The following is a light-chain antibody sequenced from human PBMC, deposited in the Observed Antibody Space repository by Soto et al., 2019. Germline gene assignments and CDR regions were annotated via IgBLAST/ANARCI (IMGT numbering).Light chain of an antibody. CDR1: QSISSW. V-gene: IGKV1-5*01. CDR3: QQYNSFLT. Sequence: DIQMTQSPSTLSASVGDRVTITCRASQSISSWLAWYQQKPGKAPKLLIYDASYLERGVPSRFSGSGSGTEFTLTISSLQPDDLATYYCQQYNSFLTFGQGTKVEI. CDR2: DAS. J-gene: IGKJ1*01.